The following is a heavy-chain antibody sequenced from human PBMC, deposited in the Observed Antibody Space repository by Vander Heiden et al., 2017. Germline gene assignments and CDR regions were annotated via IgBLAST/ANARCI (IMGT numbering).Heavy chain of an antibody. V-gene: IGHV3-53*01. CDR1: GFTVSSKY. CDR2: IYRGGGT. CDR3: ASLKGWSGEGVADY. J-gene: IGHJ4*02. D-gene: IGHD3-10*01. Sequence: EVQLVESGGDWIQPGGYLRLSCEASGFTVSSKYMYWVRQAPGKGLELVSVIYRGGGTYYPDSVKGRFTVSRDNSKNTLYLQMNSLRAEDTAVYYCASLKGWSGEGVADYWGQGALVTVSS.